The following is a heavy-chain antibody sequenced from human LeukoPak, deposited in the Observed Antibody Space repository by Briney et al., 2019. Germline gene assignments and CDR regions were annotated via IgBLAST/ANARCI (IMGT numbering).Heavy chain of an antibody. CDR1: GFTFSDYN. CDR3: ARDRAATILDS. V-gene: IGHV3-11*04. Sequence: GGSLRLSCAASGFTFSDYNMRWIRQAPGKGLEWVSSISRSGSTKYYADSVKGRFTISRDNANNSLYLQMNNLRADDTAVYYCARDRAATILDSWGQGTLVTVSS. D-gene: IGHD5-12*01. CDR2: ISRSGSTK. J-gene: IGHJ4*02.